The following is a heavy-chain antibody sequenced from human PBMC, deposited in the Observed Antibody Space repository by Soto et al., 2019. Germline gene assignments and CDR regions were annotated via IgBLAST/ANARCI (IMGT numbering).Heavy chain of an antibody. CDR2: MSHSGGT. V-gene: IGHV4-34*01. CDR1: GGSVNSGNYY. Sequence: QVQLQQWGAGLLKPSETLSLTCAVFGGSVNSGNYYWSWIRQPPGKGLEWIGEMSHSGGTHFNPSLKSRATISVDTSKNPFCLKMSSVTAADTALYYCARVERGTATTVVDAFDIWGPGTMVTVSS. D-gene: IGHD1-1*01. J-gene: IGHJ3*02. CDR3: ARVERGTATTVVDAFDI.